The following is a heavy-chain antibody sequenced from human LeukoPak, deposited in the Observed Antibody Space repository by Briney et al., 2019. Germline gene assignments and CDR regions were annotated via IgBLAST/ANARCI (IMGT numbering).Heavy chain of an antibody. CDR2: IYPGDSHT. Sequence: GESLKISCKASGYFFTTSWIGWVRQMPGKGLEWMGIIYPGDSHTTYSPSFQGQVTISVDKSINTAYLQWSSLKTSDTAMYYCARQGDYENSADYWGQGTLVTVSS. J-gene: IGHJ4*02. CDR1: GYFFTTSW. D-gene: IGHD3-22*01. CDR3: ARQGDYENSADY. V-gene: IGHV5-51*01.